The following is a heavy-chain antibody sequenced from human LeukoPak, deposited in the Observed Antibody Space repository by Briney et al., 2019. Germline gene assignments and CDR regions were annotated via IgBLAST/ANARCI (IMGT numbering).Heavy chain of an antibody. Sequence: GGSLRLSCAASGFTFSSYAMSWVRQAPGKGLEWVSAISGSGGNTYYADSVKGRFTISRDNSKNTLYLQMNSLRAEDTAVYYCAKLSPYGSGSYYNWWGQGTLVTVSS. D-gene: IGHD3-10*01. V-gene: IGHV3-23*01. J-gene: IGHJ4*02. CDR2: ISGSGGNT. CDR3: AKLSPYGSGSYYNW. CDR1: GFTFSSYA.